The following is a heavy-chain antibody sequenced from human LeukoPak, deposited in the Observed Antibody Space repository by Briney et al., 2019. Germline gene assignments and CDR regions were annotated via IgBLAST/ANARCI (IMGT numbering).Heavy chain of an antibody. CDR3: AKDTRVVVPADYYYYYMDV. J-gene: IGHJ6*03. CDR2: ISGSGGST. CDR1: GFTFSSYG. Sequence: GGSLRLSCAASGFTFSSYGMSWVRQAPGKGLEWVSAISGSGGSTYYADSVKGRFTISRDNSKNTLYLQMNSLRAEDTAVYYCAKDTRVVVPADYYYYYMDVWGKGTTVTISS. V-gene: IGHV3-23*01. D-gene: IGHD2-2*01.